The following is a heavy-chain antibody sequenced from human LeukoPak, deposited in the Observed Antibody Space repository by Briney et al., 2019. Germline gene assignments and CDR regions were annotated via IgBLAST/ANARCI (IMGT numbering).Heavy chain of an antibody. Sequence: PGGSLRLSCAASGFTLSTFWMSWVRQAPGKGLEWVSSITSRDGRTSYADSVKGRFTVSRDNSKNTLYLQMNYLRVEDTAVYYCARDPNGDYLGAFDFWGQGTLVTVSS. D-gene: IGHD4-17*01. CDR3: ARDPNGDYLGAFDF. J-gene: IGHJ3*01. CDR1: GFTLSTFW. V-gene: IGHV3-23*01. CDR2: ITSRDGRT.